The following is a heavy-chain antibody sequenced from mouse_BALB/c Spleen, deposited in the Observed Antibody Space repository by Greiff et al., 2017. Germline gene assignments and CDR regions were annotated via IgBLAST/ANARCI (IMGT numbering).Heavy chain of an antibody. CDR1: GFNIKDYY. Sequence: VQLQQSGAELVRPGALVKLSYKASGFNIKDYYMHWVKQRPEQGLEWIGWIDPENGNTIYDPKFQGKASITADTSSNTAYLQLSSLTSEDTAVYYCARAITTSWFAYWGQGTLVTVSA. J-gene: IGHJ3*01. D-gene: IGHD2-4*01. V-gene: IGHV14-1*02. CDR2: IDPENGNT. CDR3: ARAITTSWFAY.